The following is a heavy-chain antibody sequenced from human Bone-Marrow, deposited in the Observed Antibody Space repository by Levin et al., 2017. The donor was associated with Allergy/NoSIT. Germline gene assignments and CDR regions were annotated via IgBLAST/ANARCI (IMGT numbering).Heavy chain of an antibody. CDR2: INPNSGAT. CDR3: ARGEEGCSGGSCYGYGMDV. CDR1: GYTFSGYY. J-gene: IGHJ6*02. Sequence: GASVKVSCKASGYTFSGYYIHWVRQAPGQGLEWLGWINPNSGATNYAQKFQGRVTMTRDTSISAAYMEVTRLTSDDTAVYFCARGEEGCSGGSCYGYGMDVWGQGTTVSVSS. D-gene: IGHD2-15*01. V-gene: IGHV1-2*02.